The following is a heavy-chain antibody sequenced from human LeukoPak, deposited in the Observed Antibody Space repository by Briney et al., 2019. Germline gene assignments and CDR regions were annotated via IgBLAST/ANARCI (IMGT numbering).Heavy chain of an antibody. CDR3: ARDNIAAAALDY. CDR1: GFTFSRYS. CDR2: ISSSSTI. Sequence: GSLRLSCAASGFTFSRYSMNWVRQTPGKGLEWVSYISSSSTIYYADSVKGRFTISRDNAENSLYPQMNSLRGEDTAVYYCARDNIAAAALDYWGQGTLVTVSS. J-gene: IGHJ4*02. D-gene: IGHD6-13*01. V-gene: IGHV3-48*01.